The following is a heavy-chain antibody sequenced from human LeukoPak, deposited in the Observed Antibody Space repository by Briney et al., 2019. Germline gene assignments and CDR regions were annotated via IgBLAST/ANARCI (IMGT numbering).Heavy chain of an antibody. J-gene: IGHJ4*02. CDR3: ARSRSSSWFLFDY. Sequence: PSETLSLTCTVSGASISSYYWSWIRPPPGKGLEWIGYIYYSGSTNYNPSLKSRVTISVDTSKNQFSLKLNSVTAADTAVYYCARSRSSSWFLFDYWGQGTLATVSS. CDR1: GASISSYY. CDR2: IYYSGST. V-gene: IGHV4-59*01. D-gene: IGHD6-13*01.